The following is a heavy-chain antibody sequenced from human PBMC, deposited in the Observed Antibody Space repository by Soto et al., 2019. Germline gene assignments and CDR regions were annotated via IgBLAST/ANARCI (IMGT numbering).Heavy chain of an antibody. CDR3: ARGRQVTPAALFKRAGDYSLDA. CDR2: VNHSGST. D-gene: IGHD2-2*01. CDR1: VVSFRGYS. V-gene: IGHV4-34*01. Sequence: SETLSLTCAFYVVSFRGYSWTWIRQPPGKGLEWIGEVNHSGSTYYSPSLMSRVTLSIDTSKNQFSLKLSSVTAADTAVYYCARGRQVTPAALFKRAGDYSLDAWGQGTTVTV. J-gene: IGHJ6*02.